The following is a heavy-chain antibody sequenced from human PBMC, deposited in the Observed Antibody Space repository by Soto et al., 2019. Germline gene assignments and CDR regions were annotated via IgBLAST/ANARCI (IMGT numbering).Heavy chain of an antibody. J-gene: IGHJ5*02. V-gene: IGHV4-31*03. CDR2: ISYSGST. CDR1: GGSISSGAYY. CDR3: ARNYGDYDLNWFDP. D-gene: IGHD4-17*01. Sequence: QVQLQESGPGLVKPSQTLSLTCTVSGGSISSGAYYWSWIRQHPGKGLEWIGSISYSGSTYYNPSLKNRITISVDTSKNQFSLKLSSVTAADTAVYYCARNYGDYDLNWFDPWGQGTLVTVSS.